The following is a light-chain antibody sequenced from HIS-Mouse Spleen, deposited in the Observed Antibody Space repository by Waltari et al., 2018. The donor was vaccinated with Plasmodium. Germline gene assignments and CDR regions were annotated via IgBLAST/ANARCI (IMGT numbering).Light chain of an antibody. Sequence: QSALTQPRSVSGSPGQSVTISCTGTSRDVGGYNYVSWYQQHPGTAPKLMIYDVSKRPSGVPDRFSGSKSGNTASLTISGLQAEDEADYYCCSYAGSYTFDVFGTGTKVTVL. J-gene: IGLJ1*01. CDR2: DVS. CDR1: SRDVGGYNY. CDR3: CSYAGSYTFDV. V-gene: IGLV2-11*01.